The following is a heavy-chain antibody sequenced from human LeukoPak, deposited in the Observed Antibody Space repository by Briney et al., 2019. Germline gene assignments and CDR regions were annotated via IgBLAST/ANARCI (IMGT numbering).Heavy chain of an antibody. CDR3: ARARPRPYCSGGSCYRGDYFHY. V-gene: IGHV4-34*01. CDR2: INHSGST. D-gene: IGHD2-15*01. J-gene: IGHJ4*02. Sequence: KASETLSLTCAVYGGSFSGYYWSWIRQPPGKGLEWIGEINHSGSTNYNPSLKSRVTISVDTSKNQFSLKLSSVTAADTAVYYCARARPRPYCSGGSCYRGDYFHYWGQGTLVTVSS. CDR1: GGSFSGYY.